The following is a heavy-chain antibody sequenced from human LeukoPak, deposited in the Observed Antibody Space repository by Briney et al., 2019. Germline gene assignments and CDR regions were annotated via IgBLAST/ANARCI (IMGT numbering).Heavy chain of an antibody. V-gene: IGHV3-30*04. D-gene: IGHD1-26*01. J-gene: IGHJ4*02. CDR3: TRDPIMGVPDYFDY. CDR2: MSIDGNIK. CDR1: GFTFNNYV. Sequence: GGSLRLSCAASGFTFNNYVMHWVRQAPGKGLEWVAVMSIDGNIKLYADSVRGRVTISRDNSRNTLYLQLNSLRAEDTAVYYCTRDPIMGVPDYFDYWGQGTLVAVSS.